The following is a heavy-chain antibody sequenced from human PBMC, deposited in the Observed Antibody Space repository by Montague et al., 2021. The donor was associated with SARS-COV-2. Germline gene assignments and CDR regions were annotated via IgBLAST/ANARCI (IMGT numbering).Heavy chain of an antibody. D-gene: IGHD5-12*01. CDR2: IYYSGST. J-gene: IGHJ4*02. Sequence: TLSLTCTVSGGSISSGGYYWSWIRQHPGKGLEWIGYIYYSGSTYYNPSLKSRVTISVDTSKNQFSLKLSSVTAADKAVYYCARYAVATEFLFGYWGQGTLVTVSS. CDR1: GGSISSGGYY. CDR3: ARYAVATEFLFGY. V-gene: IGHV4-31*03.